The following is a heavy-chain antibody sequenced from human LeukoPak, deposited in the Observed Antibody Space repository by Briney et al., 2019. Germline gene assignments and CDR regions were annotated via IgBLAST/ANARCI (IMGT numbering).Heavy chain of an antibody. V-gene: IGHV4-30-4*01. CDR3: ARVVFDYYDSSGYYYFDY. J-gene: IGHJ4*02. D-gene: IGHD3-22*01. CDR1: GGSISSGDYY. Sequence: SQTLSLTCTVSGGSISSGDYYWSWIRQPPGKGLEWIGYIYHSGSTYYNPSLKSRVTISVDTSKNQFSLKLSSVTAADTAVYYCARVVFDYYDSSGYYYFDYWGQGTLVTVSS. CDR2: IYHSGST.